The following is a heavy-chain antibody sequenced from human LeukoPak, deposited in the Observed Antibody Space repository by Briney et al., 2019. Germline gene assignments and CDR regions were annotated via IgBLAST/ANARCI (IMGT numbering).Heavy chain of an antibody. CDR3: AKLLAVTNSYYFNY. CDR1: GFTFSSYA. V-gene: IGHV3-23*01. J-gene: IGHJ4*02. D-gene: IGHD6-19*01. CDR2: ISGSGSGGST. Sequence: PGGSRRLSCAASGFTFSSYAMSWVRQAPGKGLEWVSPISGSGSGGSTYYADSVKGRFTISRDNSKDTLYLQMNSLRAEDTAVYYCAKLLAVTNSYYFNYWGQGTLVTVSS.